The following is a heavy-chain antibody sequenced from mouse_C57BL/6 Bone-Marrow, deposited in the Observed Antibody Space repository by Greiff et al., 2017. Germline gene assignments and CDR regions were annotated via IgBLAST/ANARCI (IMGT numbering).Heavy chain of an antibody. Sequence: EVKLMESGGGLVKPGGSLKISCAASGFTFSDYGMHWVRQAPEKGLEWVAYISSGSSTIYYADTVKGRFTISRDNAKNTLFLQMTSLRSEDTAMYYCARSAMDYWGQGTSVTVSS. CDR2: ISSGSSTI. CDR1: GFTFSDYG. J-gene: IGHJ4*01. CDR3: ARSAMDY. V-gene: IGHV5-17*01.